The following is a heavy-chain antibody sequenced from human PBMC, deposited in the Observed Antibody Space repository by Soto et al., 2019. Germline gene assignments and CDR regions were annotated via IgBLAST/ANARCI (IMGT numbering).Heavy chain of an antibody. V-gene: IGHV1-69*02. D-gene: IGHD1-26*01. CDR2: IIPTLGIA. CDR1: GGTFSSYT. Sequence: QVQLVQSGAEVKKPGSSVKVSCKASGGTFSSYTISWVRQAPGQGLEWMGRIIPTLGIANYAQKFQGRVTITADKSTSTAYMELSSLRSEDTAVYYCARAEGATSGYWGQGTLVTVSS. CDR3: ARAEGATSGY. J-gene: IGHJ4*02.